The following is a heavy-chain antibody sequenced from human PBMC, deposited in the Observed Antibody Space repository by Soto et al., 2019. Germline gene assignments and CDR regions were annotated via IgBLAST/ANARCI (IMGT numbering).Heavy chain of an antibody. Sequence: SVKVSCKASGGTFSSYAISWVRQAPGQGLEWMGGIIPIFGTANYAQKFQGRVTITADESTSTAYMELSSLRSEDTAVYYCARGRVVVVTPWYYGMDVWGQGTTVTVSS. CDR1: GGTFSSYA. CDR2: IIPIFGTA. J-gene: IGHJ6*02. CDR3: ARGRVVVVTPWYYGMDV. V-gene: IGHV1-69*13. D-gene: IGHD3-22*01.